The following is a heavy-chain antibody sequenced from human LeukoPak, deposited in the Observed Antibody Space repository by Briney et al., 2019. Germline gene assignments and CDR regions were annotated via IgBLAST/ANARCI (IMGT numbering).Heavy chain of an antibody. J-gene: IGHJ6*03. D-gene: IGHD6-6*01. V-gene: IGHV4-4*07. CDR1: GGSISSYY. CDR2: IYTSGST. Sequence: SETLSLTCTVSGGSISSYYWSWIRQPAGKGLEWIGRIYTSGSTNYNPSLKSRVTISVETSKNKFSLKLSSVTAADTAVYYCARDLRVAARPYYYYYMDVWGKGTTVTVSS. CDR3: ARDLRVAARPYYYYYMDV.